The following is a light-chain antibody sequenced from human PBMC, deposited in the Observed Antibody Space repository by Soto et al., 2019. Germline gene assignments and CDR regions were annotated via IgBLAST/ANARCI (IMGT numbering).Light chain of an antibody. V-gene: IGKV1-27*01. J-gene: IGKJ1*01. CDR1: QDIVNF. Sequence: DIQMTQSPSSLSASVGDRVTITCRASQDIVNFLAWYQQKPGKVPKLLIYAASTLQSGVPSRFSGSGSGTDFTLTIRSLQPEDFATYYCQQSYITPWTFGQGTKVDIK. CDR2: AAS. CDR3: QQSYITPWT.